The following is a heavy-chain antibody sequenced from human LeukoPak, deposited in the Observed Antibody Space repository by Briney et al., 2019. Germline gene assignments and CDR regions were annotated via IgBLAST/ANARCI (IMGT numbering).Heavy chain of an antibody. CDR1: GFTFSSYW. V-gene: IGHV3-74*01. D-gene: IGHD3-3*01. J-gene: IGHJ4*02. CDR2: INSDGSST. Sequence: GGSLRLSCAASGFTFSSYWMHWVRQAPGKGLLWVSRINSDGSSTSYADSVKGRFTISRDNAKNTLYLQMNSLRAEDTAVYYCARDLGYDFWSGYYTSYDYWGQGTLVTVSS. CDR3: ARDLGYDFWSGYYTSYDY.